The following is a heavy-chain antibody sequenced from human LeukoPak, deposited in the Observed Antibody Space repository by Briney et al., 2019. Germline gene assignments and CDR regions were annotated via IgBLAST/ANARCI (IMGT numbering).Heavy chain of an antibody. CDR2: ISTSGSTI. V-gene: IGHV3-48*03. J-gene: IGHJ4*02. Sequence: GGSLRLSCAASGFTFSSYEMNWVRQAPGKGLEWVSCISTSGSTIYYADSVKGRFTISRDNAKNSLYLQMNSLRAEDTAVYYCARIDRGYSGYPYYFDYWGQGTLVTVSS. CDR1: GFTFSSYE. CDR3: ARIDRGYSGYPYYFDY. D-gene: IGHD5-12*01.